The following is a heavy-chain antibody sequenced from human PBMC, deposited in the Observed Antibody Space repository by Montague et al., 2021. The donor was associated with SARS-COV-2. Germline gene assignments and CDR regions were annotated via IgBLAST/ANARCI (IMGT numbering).Heavy chain of an antibody. CDR3: AREYPPPPWFGELDYYGMDV. Sequence: CAISGDSVSSNSAAWNWIRQSPSRGLEWLGRTYYRSKWYNDYAVPVKSRITINPDTSKNQFSLQLNSVTPEDTAVYYCAREYPPPPWFGELDYYGMDVWGQGTTVTVSS. D-gene: IGHD3-10*01. CDR1: GDSVSSNSAA. V-gene: IGHV6-1*01. CDR2: TYYRSKWYN. J-gene: IGHJ6*02.